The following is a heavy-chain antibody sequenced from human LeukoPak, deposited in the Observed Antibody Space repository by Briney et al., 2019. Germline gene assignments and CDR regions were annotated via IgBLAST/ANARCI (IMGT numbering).Heavy chain of an antibody. Sequence: PGGSLRLSCTASGFTFGDYAMSWFRQAPGKGLEWVGFIRSKAYGGTTEYAASVKGRFTISRDDSKSIAYLQMNSLKTEDTAVYYCTRGVCGWYCHYMDVWGKGTTVTVSS. CDR2: IRSKAYGGTT. V-gene: IGHV3-49*03. D-gene: IGHD6-19*01. CDR3: TRGVCGWYCHYMDV. CDR1: GFTFGDYA. J-gene: IGHJ6*03.